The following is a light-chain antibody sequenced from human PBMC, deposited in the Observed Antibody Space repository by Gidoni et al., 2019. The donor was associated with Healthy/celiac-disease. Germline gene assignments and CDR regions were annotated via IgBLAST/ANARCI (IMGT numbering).Light chain of an antibody. V-gene: IGKV1-33*01. J-gene: IGKJ3*01. CDR3: QQYDNLPFT. Sequence: DIQMTQSPSSLSASVGDRVTITCQASQDISNFLNWYQQKPGEAPKLLIYGASNLETGVPSRFSGSGSGTDFTFTISSLQPEDIATYYCQQYDNLPFTFGPGTKVDIK. CDR2: GAS. CDR1: QDISNF.